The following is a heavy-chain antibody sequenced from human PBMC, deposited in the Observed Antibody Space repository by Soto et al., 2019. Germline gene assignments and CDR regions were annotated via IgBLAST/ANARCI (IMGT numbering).Heavy chain of an antibody. Sequence: QVQLVQSGAEVKKPGSSVKVSCKASGGTFSSYAISWVRQAPGQGLEWMGGIIPVFGTANYAQKFQGRVTITADESTSTAYMELSSLRSEDTAVYYCAREHTIFGVAPNWFDPWGQGTLVTVSS. CDR3: AREHTIFGVAPNWFDP. CDR2: IIPVFGTA. J-gene: IGHJ5*02. V-gene: IGHV1-69*01. D-gene: IGHD3-3*01. CDR1: GGTFSSYA.